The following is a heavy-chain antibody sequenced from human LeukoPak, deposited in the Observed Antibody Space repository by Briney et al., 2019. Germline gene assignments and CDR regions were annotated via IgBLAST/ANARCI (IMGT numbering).Heavy chain of an antibody. Sequence: PSETLSLTCTVSGGSISSYYWSWIRQPPGKGLEWIGYIYYSGSTNYNPPLKSRVTISVDTSKNQFSLKLSSVTAADTAVYYCARVTYCSGSSCYSGWFDPWGQGTLVTVSS. CDR1: GGSISSYY. CDR3: ARVTYCSGSSCYSGWFDP. V-gene: IGHV4-59*01. J-gene: IGHJ5*02. D-gene: IGHD2-15*01. CDR2: IYYSGST.